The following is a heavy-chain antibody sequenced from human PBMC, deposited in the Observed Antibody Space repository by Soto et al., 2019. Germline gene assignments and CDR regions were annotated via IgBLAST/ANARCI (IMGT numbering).Heavy chain of an antibody. V-gene: IGHV4-31*01. CDR2: IYYSGGT. Sequence: QVQLQESGPGLVKPSQTLSLTCTVSGGSISSGGYYWSWIRQHPGKGLEGIGYIYYSGGTYHNPSLKSPVIISVDTSKNQSSLKLSSVTAADTAVYYCARGGRRSPGMDVWGQGTTVTVSS. CDR1: GGSISSGGYY. J-gene: IGHJ6*02. CDR3: ARGGRRSPGMDV.